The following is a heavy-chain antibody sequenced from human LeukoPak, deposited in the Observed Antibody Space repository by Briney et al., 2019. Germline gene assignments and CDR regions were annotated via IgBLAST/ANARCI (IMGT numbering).Heavy chain of an antibody. J-gene: IGHJ6*03. CDR2: ISTSSSYI. D-gene: IGHD4-23*01. Sequence: SGGSLRLSCAASGFTFSSYGMSWVRQAPGKGLEWVSSISTSSSYIYYADSVKGRFTISRDNARNSLYLEMNSLRAEDTAVYFCARDGDTVLTRGYYYYLDVWGKGTTVTVSS. V-gene: IGHV3-21*01. CDR3: ARDGDTVLTRGYYYYLDV. CDR1: GFTFSSYG.